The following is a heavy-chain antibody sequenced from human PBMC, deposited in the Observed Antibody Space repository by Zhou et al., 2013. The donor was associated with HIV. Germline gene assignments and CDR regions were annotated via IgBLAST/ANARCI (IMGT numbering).Heavy chain of an antibody. CDR3: ARGRGDDFWSGESPSWYFDY. D-gene: IGHD3-3*01. CDR1: GGTFTGYA. CDR2: IIPILGIP. V-gene: IGHV1-69*04. J-gene: IGHJ4*02. Sequence: QVHLVQSGTEVKKPGSSVRVPCKTSGGTFTGYAITWVRQAPGQGLEWMGRIIPILGIPNYAQKFQGRVTISADKTTSTAYMELSSLRSEDTAVYYCARGRGDDFWSGESPSWYFDYWGQGTQVTVSS.